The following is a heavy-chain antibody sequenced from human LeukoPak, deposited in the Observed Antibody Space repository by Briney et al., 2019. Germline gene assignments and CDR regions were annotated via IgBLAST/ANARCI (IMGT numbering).Heavy chain of an antibody. CDR3: ARDTAVVVTAIANYYYYYGMDV. Sequence: ASVRVSCKASGYTFTSYYMHWVRQAPGQGLEWMGIINPSGGSTSYAQKFQGRVTMTRDMSTSTVYMELSSLRSEDTAVYYCARDTAVVVTAIANYYYYYGMDVWGQGTTVTVSS. V-gene: IGHV1-46*01. CDR1: GYTFTSYY. J-gene: IGHJ6*02. CDR2: INPSGGST. D-gene: IGHD2-21*02.